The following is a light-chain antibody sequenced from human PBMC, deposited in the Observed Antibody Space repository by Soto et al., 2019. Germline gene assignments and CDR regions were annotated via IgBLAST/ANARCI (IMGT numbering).Light chain of an antibody. V-gene: IGKV3-11*01. CDR3: QQRSNWPPYT. CDR1: QSVSSY. CDR2: DAS. Sequence: EIVLTQSPATLSLSPGEIATLSCRASQSVSSYLAWYQQKPGQAPRLLIYDASTRATGIPARFSGSGSGTDFTLTISSLEPEDFAVYYCQQRSNWPPYTFGQGTKLEIK. J-gene: IGKJ2*01.